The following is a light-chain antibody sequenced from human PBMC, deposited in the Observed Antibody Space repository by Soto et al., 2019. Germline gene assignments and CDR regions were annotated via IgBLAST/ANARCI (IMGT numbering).Light chain of an antibody. Sequence: QSVLTQPRSVSGSPGQSVTISCTGTSSDVGRYNYVSWYQGHPGKAPKVMINDVNKRPSGVPDRFSGSKSGNTASLTISGLQADDEADYNCCSYAGSYTWVFGGGTKLTVL. CDR1: SSDVGRYNY. V-gene: IGLV2-11*01. CDR2: DVN. CDR3: CSYAGSYTWV. J-gene: IGLJ3*02.